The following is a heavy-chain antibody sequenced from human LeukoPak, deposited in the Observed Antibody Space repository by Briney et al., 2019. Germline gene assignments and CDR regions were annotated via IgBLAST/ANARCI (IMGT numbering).Heavy chain of an antibody. Sequence: GGSLRLSCAASGFTFSSYSMNWVRQAPGKGLLWVSRINSDGRTIEYADSVKGRFTISRDNAKSTLFLQMNSLRVEDTAVYYCARGPDHGGSYYHDWGQGTLVTVSS. V-gene: IGHV3-74*03. CDR2: INSDGRTI. CDR3: ARGPDHGGSYYHD. D-gene: IGHD1-26*01. J-gene: IGHJ4*02. CDR1: GFTFSSYS.